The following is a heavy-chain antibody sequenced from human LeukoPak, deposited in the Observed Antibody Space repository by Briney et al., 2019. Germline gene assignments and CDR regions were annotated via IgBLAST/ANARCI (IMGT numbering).Heavy chain of an antibody. CDR2: ITGRGAST. CDR3: AKVPPSPGWWYFDL. J-gene: IGHJ2*01. V-gene: IGHV3-23*01. CDR1: GFSFSSYA. Sequence: PGRSLRLSCAASGFSFSSYAMHWVRQAPGKGLEWVSAITGRGASTYYADSVKGRFTISRDNSKNTLYLQMNSLRAEDTAVYYCAKVPPSPGWWYFDLWGRGTLVTVSS.